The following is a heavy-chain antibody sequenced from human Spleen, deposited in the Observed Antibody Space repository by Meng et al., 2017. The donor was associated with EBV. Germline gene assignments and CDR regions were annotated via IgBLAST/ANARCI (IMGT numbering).Heavy chain of an antibody. V-gene: IGHV1-69*01. J-gene: IGHJ4*02. CDR2: IITLSGTP. CDR1: GGPSGTYS. Sequence: QEYLVQSGAEVKKPGSAVKVSCQAFGGPSGTYSIAWVRQAPGRGLEGMGGIITLSGTPTYAQKFQGRLTITADPSTRTTYMELRGLTSDDTVIYYCARGHYDGYWGQGTLVTVSS. CDR3: ARGHYDGY. D-gene: IGHD3-16*01.